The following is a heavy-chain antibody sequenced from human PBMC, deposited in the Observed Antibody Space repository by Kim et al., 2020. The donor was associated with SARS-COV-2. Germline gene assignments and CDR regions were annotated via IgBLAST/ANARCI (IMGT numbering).Heavy chain of an antibody. V-gene: IGHV3-30*02. Sequence: KGRFTISRDNSRNTLYLQMNSLRAEDTAVYYCAKDYRRAGLYYYYGMDVWGQGTTVTVSS. D-gene: IGHD3-16*02. CDR3: AKDYRRAGLYYYYGMDV. J-gene: IGHJ6*02.